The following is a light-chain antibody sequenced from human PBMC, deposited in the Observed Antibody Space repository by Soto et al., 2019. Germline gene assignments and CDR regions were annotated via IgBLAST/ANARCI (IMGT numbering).Light chain of an antibody. J-gene: IGLJ2*01. CDR1: SVNSRYA. V-gene: IGLV4-69*01. Sequence: QPVLTQSPSASASLGASVKLTCTLSSVNSRYAIAWLQQQPDKGRXSXMKVXXXXXXXXXDGXXXXXXXXXXXXXXYXTXSXLQSEDEADYYCQTWDTGIVVFGGGTKLTAL. CDR2: VXXXXXX. CDR3: QTWDTGIVV.